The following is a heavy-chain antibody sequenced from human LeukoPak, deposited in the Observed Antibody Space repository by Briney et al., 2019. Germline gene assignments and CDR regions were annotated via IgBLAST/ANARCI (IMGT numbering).Heavy chain of an antibody. CDR3: ARDYYYDSIGSTDSDAFDI. Sequence: PGGSLRLSCAASGFTFSSYSMNWVRQAPGKGLEWVSSISSSSSYIYYADSVKGRFTISRDNAKNSLYLQMNSPRAEDTAVYYCARDYYYDSIGSTDSDAFDIWGQGTMVTVSS. V-gene: IGHV3-21*01. CDR1: GFTFSSYS. D-gene: IGHD3-22*01. J-gene: IGHJ3*02. CDR2: ISSSSSYI.